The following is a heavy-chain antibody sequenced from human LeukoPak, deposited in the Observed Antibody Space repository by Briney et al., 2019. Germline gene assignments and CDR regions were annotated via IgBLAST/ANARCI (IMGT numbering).Heavy chain of an antibody. J-gene: IGHJ4*02. CDR3: ARAARQYIVLKREPYYFDY. V-gene: IGHV3-48*01. Sequence: GGSLRLSXAASGFTFSSYSMNWVRQAPGKGLEWVSYISSSSSTIYYADSVKGRFTISRDNAKNSLYLQMNSLRAEDTAVYYCARAARQYIVLKREPYYFDYWGQGTLVTVSS. D-gene: IGHD2-8*01. CDR2: ISSSSSTI. CDR1: GFTFSSYS.